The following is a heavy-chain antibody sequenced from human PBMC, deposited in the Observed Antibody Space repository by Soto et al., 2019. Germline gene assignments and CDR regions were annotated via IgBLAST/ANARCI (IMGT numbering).Heavy chain of an antibody. D-gene: IGHD6-25*01. J-gene: IGHJ6*03. CDR3: ARDQRNYYYFYYMDV. Sequence: SETLSLTCTVSGGSISSFYWSWIRQPPGKGLEWIGYTHHSGSTNYNPSLKSSVTISVDTSKNQFSLKLSSVSAADTAVYYCARDQRNYYYFYYMDVWGKGTTVTVSS. V-gene: IGHV4-59*01. CDR2: THHSGST. CDR1: GGSISSFY.